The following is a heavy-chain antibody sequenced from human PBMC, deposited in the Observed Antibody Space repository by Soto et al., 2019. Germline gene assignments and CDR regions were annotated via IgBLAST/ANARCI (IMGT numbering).Heavy chain of an antibody. Sequence: SETLSLTCTVSGGSISSGVYYWSWIRQHPGKGLEWIGYIYYSGSTYYNPSLKSRVTISVDTSKNQFSLKLSSVTAADTAVYYCARSGYGDSSYYFDYWGQGTLVTVSS. CDR3: ARSGYGDSSYYFDY. CDR1: GGSISSGVYY. D-gene: IGHD4-17*01. CDR2: IYYSGST. J-gene: IGHJ4*02. V-gene: IGHV4-31*03.